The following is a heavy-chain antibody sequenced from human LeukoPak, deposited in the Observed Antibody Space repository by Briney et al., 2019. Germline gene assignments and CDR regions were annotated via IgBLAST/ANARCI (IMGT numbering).Heavy chain of an antibody. CDR3: ARGPTEIAAAGHYFDY. Sequence: SETLSLTCSVSGGSINSDYWNWIRQPPGKGLEWIGYIYHSGSTNYNPSLKSRVTISVDTSKNQFSLKLSSVTAADTAVYYCARGPTEIAAAGHYFDYWGQGTLVTVSS. V-gene: IGHV4-59*12. CDR2: IYHSGST. J-gene: IGHJ4*02. CDR1: GGSINSDY. D-gene: IGHD6-13*01.